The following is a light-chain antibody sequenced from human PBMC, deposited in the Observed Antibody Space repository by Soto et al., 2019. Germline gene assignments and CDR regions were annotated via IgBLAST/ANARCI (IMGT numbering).Light chain of an antibody. V-gene: IGKV3-11*01. CDR1: ESVSRNY. Sequence: EIVLTQSPGTLSLSPGERATLSCRASESVSRNYIAWYQQKSGQPPRLLIYDASNRATGIPARFSGSGSGTDFTLTISSLEPEDFAVYYCQQRSNWPPLTFGGGTKV. CDR3: QQRSNWPPLT. J-gene: IGKJ4*02. CDR2: DAS.